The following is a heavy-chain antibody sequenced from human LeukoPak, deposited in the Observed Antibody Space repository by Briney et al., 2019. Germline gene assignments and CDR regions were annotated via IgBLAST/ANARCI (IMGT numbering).Heavy chain of an antibody. Sequence: GGSLRLSCVVSGFTFNKYAMSWLRQPPGKGLEWVSAISGSGGSTFYADSVKGRFTISKDSSKNTLFLQLNSLRVEDTAAYYCAKETELTVSALFDYWGQGTMVTVSS. D-gene: IGHD2-21*02. CDR3: AKETELTVSALFDY. CDR1: GFTFNKYA. J-gene: IGHJ4*02. V-gene: IGHV3-23*01. CDR2: ISGSGGST.